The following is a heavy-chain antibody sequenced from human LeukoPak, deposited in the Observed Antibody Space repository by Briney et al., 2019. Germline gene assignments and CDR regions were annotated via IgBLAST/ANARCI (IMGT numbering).Heavy chain of an antibody. CDR2: IYSGGST. CDR1: GFTVSSNY. J-gene: IGHJ4*02. CDR3: ARNQGGGDDVPVYYFDY. Sequence: PGGSLRLSCAASGFTVSSNYMSWVRQAPGKGLEWVSVIYSGGSTYYTDSVKGRFTISRDNSKNTLYLQMNSLRAEDTAAYYCARNQGGGDDVPVYYFDYWGQGTLVTVSS. D-gene: IGHD2-21*02. V-gene: IGHV3-66*01.